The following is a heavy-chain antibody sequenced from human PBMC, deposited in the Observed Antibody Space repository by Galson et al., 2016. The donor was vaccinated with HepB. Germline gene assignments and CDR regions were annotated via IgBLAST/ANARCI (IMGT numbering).Heavy chain of an antibody. V-gene: IGHV1-69*06. CDR1: GGTFSSKI. CDR3: ARDRMDIAVRYPGFDL. J-gene: IGHJ2*01. Sequence: SVKVSCKASGGTFSSKIINWVRQAPGQGLEWMGGIIPILGTANYAQKFQGRVTITADKPTSTVYMELTSLRSEDTAVYYCARDRMDIAVRYPGFDLWGRGTLVTVSS. D-gene: IGHD6-19*01. CDR2: IIPILGTA.